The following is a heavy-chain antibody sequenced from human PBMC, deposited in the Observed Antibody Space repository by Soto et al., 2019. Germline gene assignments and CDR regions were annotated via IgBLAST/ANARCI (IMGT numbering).Heavy chain of an antibody. CDR1: GGSISSTSYY. CDR2: IFYSGST. Sequence: SETLSLTCTVSGGSISSTSYYWGWIRQPPGKGLEWIGNIFYSGSTYCNPSLKSRVTISVDTSKNQFSLKLSSVTAADTAVYYCARKGHSSSLLDYWGQGTLVTVSS. CDR3: ARKGHSSSLLDY. V-gene: IGHV4-39*01. J-gene: IGHJ4*02. D-gene: IGHD6-6*01.